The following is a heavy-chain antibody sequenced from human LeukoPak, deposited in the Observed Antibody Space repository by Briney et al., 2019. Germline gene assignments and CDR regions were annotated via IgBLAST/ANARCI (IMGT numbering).Heavy chain of an antibody. CDR2: IIPIFGTA. Sequence: GASVKVSCKASGGTFSSYAISWVRQAPGQGLEWMGGIIPIFGTANYAQKFQGRVTITADESTSTAYMELSSLRSEDTAVYYCARGRMGRFLEWLSGHWGQGTLVTVSS. V-gene: IGHV1-69*13. D-gene: IGHD3-3*01. CDR3: ARGRMGRFLEWLSGH. CDR1: GGTFSSYA. J-gene: IGHJ4*02.